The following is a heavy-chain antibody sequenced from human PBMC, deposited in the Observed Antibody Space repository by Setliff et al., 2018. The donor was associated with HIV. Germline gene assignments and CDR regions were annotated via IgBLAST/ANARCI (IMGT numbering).Heavy chain of an antibody. CDR3: ARAPRGVGRSSHFDD. D-gene: IGHD2-2*01. CDR2: IIPIIGIT. J-gene: IGHJ4*02. Sequence: SVKVSCKASGGTFSSYAISWVRQAPGQGLEWMGGIIPIIGITNQAQKFQGRATITADKSTNTAYMELSSLRSEDTAVYYCARAPRGVGRSSHFDDWGQGALVTVSS. CDR1: GGTFSSYA. V-gene: IGHV1-69*10.